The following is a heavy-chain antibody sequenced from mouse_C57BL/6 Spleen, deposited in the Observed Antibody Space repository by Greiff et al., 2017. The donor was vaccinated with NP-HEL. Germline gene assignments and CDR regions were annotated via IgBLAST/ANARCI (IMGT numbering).Heavy chain of an antibody. D-gene: IGHD1-1*01. Sequence: QVQLQQPGAELVKPGASVKLSCKASGYTFTSYWMQWVKQRPGQGLEWIGEIDPSDSYTNYNQKFKGKATLTVDTSSSTAYMQLSSLTSEDSAVYYCAKKRTTVVLDYWGQGTTLTVSS. J-gene: IGHJ2*01. V-gene: IGHV1-50*01. CDR3: AKKRTTVVLDY. CDR2: IDPSDSYT. CDR1: GYTFTSYW.